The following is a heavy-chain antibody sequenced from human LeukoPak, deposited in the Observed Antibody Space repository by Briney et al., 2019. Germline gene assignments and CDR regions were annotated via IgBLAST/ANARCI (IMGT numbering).Heavy chain of an antibody. J-gene: IGHJ4*02. CDR1: GFTFSSYA. V-gene: IGHV3-30-3*01. CDR3: ARDGGIAARGLYY. CDR2: ISYDGSNK. D-gene: IGHD6-6*01. Sequence: PGGSLRLSCAASGFTFSSYAMHWVRQAPGKGLEWVAVISYDGSNKYYADSVKGRFTISRDNSKNTLYLQMNSLRAEDTAVYYCARDGGIAARGLYYWGQGTLVTVSS.